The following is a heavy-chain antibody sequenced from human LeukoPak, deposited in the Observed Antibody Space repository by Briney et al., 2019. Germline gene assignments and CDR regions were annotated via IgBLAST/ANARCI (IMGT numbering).Heavy chain of an antibody. D-gene: IGHD2-15*01. J-gene: IGHJ6*02. V-gene: IGHV3-30-3*01. CDR2: ISYDGSNK. CDR1: GFTFSSYA. CDR3: ARDTSGSCYSRCYYYGMDV. Sequence: GGSLRLSCAASGFTFSSYAMHWVRQAPGKGLEWVAVISYDGSNKYYADSLKGRFTISRDYSKNTLYLQMNSLRAEDTGVYYCARDTSGSCYSRCYYYGMDVWGQGTTVTVSS.